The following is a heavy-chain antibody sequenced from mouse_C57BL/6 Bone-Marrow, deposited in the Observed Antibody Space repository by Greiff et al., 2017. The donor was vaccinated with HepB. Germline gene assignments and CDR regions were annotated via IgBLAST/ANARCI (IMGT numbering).Heavy chain of an antibody. CDR2: IYPGDGDT. D-gene: IGHD2-14*01. J-gene: IGHJ1*03. CDR1: GYAFSSYW. V-gene: IGHV1-80*01. Sequence: QVQLKESGAELVKPGASVKISCKASGYAFSSYWMNWVKQRPGKGLEWIGQIYPGDGDTNYNGKFKGKATLTADKSSSTAYMQLSSLTSEDSAVYFCAREVFPWYFDVWGTGTTVTVSS. CDR3: AREVFPWYFDV.